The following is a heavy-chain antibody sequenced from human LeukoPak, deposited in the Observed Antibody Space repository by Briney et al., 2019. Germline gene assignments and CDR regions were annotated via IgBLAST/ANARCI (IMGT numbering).Heavy chain of an antibody. V-gene: IGHV3-30*02. CDR3: AKDRLTEDILTGYYY. CDR2: IRYDGSNK. D-gene: IGHD3-9*01. Sequence: GGSLRLSCAASGFTFSSYGMHWVRQAPGKVLEWVAFIRYDGSNKYYADSVKGRFTISRDNSKNTLYLQMNSLRAEDTAVYYCAKDRLTEDILTGYYYWGQGTLVTVSS. CDR1: GFTFSSYG. J-gene: IGHJ4*02.